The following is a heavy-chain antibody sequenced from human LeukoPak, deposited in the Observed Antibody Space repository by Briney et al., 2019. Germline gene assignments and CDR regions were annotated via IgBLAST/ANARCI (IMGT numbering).Heavy chain of an antibody. D-gene: IGHD3-22*01. CDR3: ARFPRMSDYDSSGSYYYGMDV. CDR1: GYTFTDYY. V-gene: IGHV1-2*02. J-gene: IGHJ6*02. CDR2: INPDSGGT. Sequence: GASVKVSCKASGYTFTDYYIHWVRQAPGQGLEWMGWINPDSGGTNYAQEFQGRVTLTRDTSISTAYMELSRLRSDDTAVYYCARFPRMSDYDSSGSYYYGMDVWGQGTTVTVSS.